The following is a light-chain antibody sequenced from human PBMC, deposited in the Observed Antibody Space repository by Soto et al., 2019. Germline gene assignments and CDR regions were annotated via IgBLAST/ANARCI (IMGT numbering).Light chain of an antibody. J-gene: IGKJ5*01. Sequence: EIVMTQSPATLSVSPGESATLSCRASQSVSGNLARYTQKPGKATRLPIYGASTRATGIPARFSGSGSGTDFTLTISSLQSEDFALYYCPQYNNWPPTFGQGTRLEIK. CDR3: PQYNNWPPT. CDR1: QSVSGN. V-gene: IGKV3-15*01. CDR2: GAS.